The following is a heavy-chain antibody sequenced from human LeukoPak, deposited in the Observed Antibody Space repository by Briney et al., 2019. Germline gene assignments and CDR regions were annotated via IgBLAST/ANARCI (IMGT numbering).Heavy chain of an antibody. J-gene: IGHJ4*02. D-gene: IGHD2-15*01. CDR1: GFNFNNPW. CDR3: TTEGGWSFYFDY. V-gene: IGHV3-15*01. CDR2: IKSKSDGGTP. Sequence: GGSLRLSCAASGFNFNNPWMSWVRQAPGKGLEWVGRIKSKSDGGTPDYAAPVKGRFAISRDDSKNTLYLQVNSLKTEDTAVYYCTTEGGWSFYFDYWGQGTLVTVSS.